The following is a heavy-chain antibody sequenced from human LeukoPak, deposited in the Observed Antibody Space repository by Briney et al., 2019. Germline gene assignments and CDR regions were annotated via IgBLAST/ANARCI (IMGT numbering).Heavy chain of an antibody. J-gene: IGHJ3*02. CDR3: ASRNQYCGGDCFWAFDI. CDR2: ISSSGSYI. V-gene: IGHV3-21*01. D-gene: IGHD2-21*02. CDR1: GFTFSTYN. Sequence: GGSLRLSCAASGFTFSTYNMDWMRQAPGKGLEWVSSISSSGSYIYYADSVKGRFTISRDNARNSLYLQMNSLRAEDTAVYYCASRNQYCGGDCFWAFDIWGQGTMVTVSS.